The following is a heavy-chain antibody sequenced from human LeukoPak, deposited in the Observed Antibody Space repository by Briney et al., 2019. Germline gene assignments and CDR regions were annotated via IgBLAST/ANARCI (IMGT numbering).Heavy chain of an antibody. D-gene: IGHD6-13*01. CDR2: INHSGST. CDR3: ATGVHGIAAAGDYYFDH. J-gene: IGHJ4*02. CDR1: GGSSSGYY. Sequence: SETLSLTCAVYGGSSSGYYWSWIRQPPGKGLEWIGEINHSGSTNYNPSLKSRVTISVDTSNNQFSLKLSSVTAADTAVYYCATGVHGIAAAGDYYFDHWGQGTLVTVSS. V-gene: IGHV4-34*01.